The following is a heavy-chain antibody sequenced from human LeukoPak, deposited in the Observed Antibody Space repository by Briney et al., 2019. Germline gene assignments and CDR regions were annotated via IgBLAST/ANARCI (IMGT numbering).Heavy chain of an antibody. V-gene: IGHV3-48*01. CDR3: ARAPYTSGWYRGDNDY. D-gene: IGHD6-19*01. Sequence: GGSLRLSCAASGFTFSSYSMNWVRPAPGKGLEWVSYISGSSDTRYYADSVKGRFTISRDNAKNSLYLQMNSLRAEDTAVYYCARAPYTSGWYRGDNDYWGQGTLVTVSS. J-gene: IGHJ4*02. CDR2: ISGSSDTR. CDR1: GFTFSSYS.